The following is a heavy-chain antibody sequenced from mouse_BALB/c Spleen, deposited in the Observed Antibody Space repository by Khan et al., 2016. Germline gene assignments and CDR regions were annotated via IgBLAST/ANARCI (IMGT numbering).Heavy chain of an antibody. J-gene: IGHJ2*01. V-gene: IGHV1-85*01. CDR3: ARSFPYYFGFDY. CDR1: GYTFTSYD. Sequence: VQLQQSGAELVKPGASVKLSCKASGYTFTSYDINLVRQRPEPGLEWIGWIFPGDGSTKYNEKFKGKATLTTCKSSSTAYMQLSRLTPEDSAVFFCARSFPYYFGFDYWGQGTTLTVSS. D-gene: IGHD1-1*01. CDR2: IFPGDGST.